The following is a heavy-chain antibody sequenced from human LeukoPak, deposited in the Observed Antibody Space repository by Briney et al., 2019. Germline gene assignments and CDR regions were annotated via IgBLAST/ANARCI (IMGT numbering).Heavy chain of an antibody. V-gene: IGHV4-61*02. J-gene: IGHJ3*02. Sequence: SETLSLTCTVSGGSISSGSYYWSWIRQPAGKGLEWIGRIYTSGSTNYNPSFKSRVTISVDTSKNQFSLKLSSVTAADTAVYYCAREDIVVVSTFDIWAKGQWSPSLQ. CDR2: IYTSGST. CDR1: GGSISSGSYY. CDR3: AREDIVVVSTFDI. D-gene: IGHD2-2*01.